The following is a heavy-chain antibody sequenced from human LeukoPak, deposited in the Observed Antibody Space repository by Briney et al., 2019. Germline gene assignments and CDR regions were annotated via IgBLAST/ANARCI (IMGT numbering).Heavy chain of an antibody. CDR2: IIPMVGVA. V-gene: IGHV1-69*04. CDR3: ARDIRVDYGHYCYGMDV. CDR1: GGTFSSYT. J-gene: IGHJ6*02. D-gene: IGHD4-17*01. Sequence: SVKVSCKASGGTFSSYTISWVRQAPGQGLEWMGRIIPMVGVANYAQKFQGRVTIIADKSTSTAYMELSSLRSEDTAVYYYARDIRVDYGHYCYGMDVWGQGTTVTVSS.